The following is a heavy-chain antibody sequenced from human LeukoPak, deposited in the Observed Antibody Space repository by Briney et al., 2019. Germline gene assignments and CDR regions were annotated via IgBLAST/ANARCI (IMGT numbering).Heavy chain of an antibody. D-gene: IGHD2-15*01. V-gene: IGHV3-21*01. CDR3: ARVDVVVVVATHDAFDI. CDR1: GFTFSSYS. Sequence: PGGSLRLSCAASGFTFSSYSMNWVRQAPGKGLEWVSSISSSSSYIYYADSVKGRFTISRDNAKDSLYLQMNSLRAEDTAVYYCARVDVVVVVATHDAFDIWGQGTMVTVSS. J-gene: IGHJ3*02. CDR2: ISSSSSYI.